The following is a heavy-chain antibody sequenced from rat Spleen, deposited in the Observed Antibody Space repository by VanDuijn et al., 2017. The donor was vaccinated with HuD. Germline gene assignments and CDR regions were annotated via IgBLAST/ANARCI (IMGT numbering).Heavy chain of an antibody. CDR2: ITYDGSST. Sequence: EVQLVESGGGLVQPGRSIKLSCVASGFSVSTFYMAWVRQAPKKGLEWVATITYDGSSTYYRDSVKGRFTISRDNAKSTLYLQMDSLRSEDTATYYCARGGGYPFAYWGQGTLVTVSS. D-gene: IGHD2-2*01. V-gene: IGHV5-7*01. J-gene: IGHJ3*01. CDR1: GFSVSTFY. CDR3: ARGGGYPFAY.